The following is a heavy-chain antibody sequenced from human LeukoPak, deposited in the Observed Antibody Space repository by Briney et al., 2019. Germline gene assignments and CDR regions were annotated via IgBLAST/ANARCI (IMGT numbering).Heavy chain of an antibody. J-gene: IGHJ6*03. CDR1: GGSFSSSSYY. Sequence: PSETLSLTCAVYGGSFSSSSYYWGWIRQPPGKGLEWIGSIYYSGSTYYNPSLKSRVTISVDTSKNQFSLKLSSVTAADTAVYYCSKCHYYYYMDVWGKGTTVTVSS. D-gene: IGHD5/OR15-5a*01. CDR2: IYYSGST. V-gene: IGHV4-39*07. CDR3: SKCHYYYYMDV.